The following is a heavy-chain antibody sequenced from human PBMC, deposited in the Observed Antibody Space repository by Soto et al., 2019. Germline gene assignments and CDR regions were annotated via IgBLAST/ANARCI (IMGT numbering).Heavy chain of an antibody. CDR2: IYYSGST. J-gene: IGHJ5*02. CDR3: ARWWSGSRQGFDP. V-gene: IGHV4-31*03. CDR1: GGSISSGDYY. Sequence: QVQLQESGPGLVKPSQTLSLTCTVSGGSISSGDYYWSWIRQHPGKGLEWIGYIYYSGSTYYNPSLKSRVTLSVDTSKNQFSLKLSSVPAADTAVYYCARWWSGSRQGFDPWGQGTLVTVSS. D-gene: IGHD3-3*01.